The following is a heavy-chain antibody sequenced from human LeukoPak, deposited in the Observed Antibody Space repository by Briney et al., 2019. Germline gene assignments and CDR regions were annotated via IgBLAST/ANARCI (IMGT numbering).Heavy chain of an antibody. J-gene: IGHJ4*02. CDR2: ISYDGSNK. D-gene: IGHD1-7*01. V-gene: IGHV3-30-3*01. CDR1: GFTFSSYA. Sequence: QPGGSLRLSCAASGFTFSSYAMHWVRQAPGKGLEWVAVISYDGSNKYYADSVKGRFTISRDNSKNTIYLQMDSLRAEDTAIYYCARDYWWNYDYWGQGTLVTVSS. CDR3: ARDYWWNYDY.